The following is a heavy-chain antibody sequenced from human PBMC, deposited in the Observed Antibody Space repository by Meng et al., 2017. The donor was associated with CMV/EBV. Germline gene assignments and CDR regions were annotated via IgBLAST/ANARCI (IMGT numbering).Heavy chain of an antibody. Sequence: ASVKVSCKASGYTFTGYYMHWVRQAPGQGLEWMGWINPNSGGTNYAQKFQGRVTMTRDTSISTAYMELRRLRSDDTAVYYCARLRVVPAATYDYWGQGTLVTVSS. V-gene: IGHV1-2*02. J-gene: IGHJ4*02. CDR1: GYTFTGYY. CDR3: ARLRVVPAATYDY. CDR2: INPNSGGT. D-gene: IGHD2-2*01.